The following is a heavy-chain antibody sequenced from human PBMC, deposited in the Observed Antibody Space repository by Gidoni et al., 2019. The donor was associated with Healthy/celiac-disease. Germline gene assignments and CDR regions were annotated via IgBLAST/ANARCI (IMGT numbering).Heavy chain of an antibody. Sequence: EVQLVESGGGLVKPGGSLRLSCAASGFTFSNAWMSWVRQAPGKGLEWVGRIKSKTDGGTTDYAAPVKGRFTISRDDSKNTLYLQMNSLKTEDTAVYYCTTARYSGSYYYFDYWGQGTLVTVSS. CDR3: TTARYSGSYYYFDY. V-gene: IGHV3-15*01. D-gene: IGHD1-26*01. CDR1: GFTFSNAW. J-gene: IGHJ4*02. CDR2: IKSKTDGGTT.